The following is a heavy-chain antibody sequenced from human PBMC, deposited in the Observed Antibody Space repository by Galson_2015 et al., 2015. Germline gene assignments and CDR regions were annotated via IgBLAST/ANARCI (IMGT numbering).Heavy chain of an antibody. D-gene: IGHD2-21*01. V-gene: IGHV3-30*18. J-gene: IGHJ3*02. Sequence: SLRLSCAASGFTFSSYGMHWVRQAPGKGLEWVAVISYDGSNKYYADSVKGRFTISRDNSKNTLYLQMNSLRAEDTAVYYCAKGAYTDAFDIWGQGTMVTVSS. CDR1: GFTFSSYG. CDR2: ISYDGSNK. CDR3: AKGAYTDAFDI.